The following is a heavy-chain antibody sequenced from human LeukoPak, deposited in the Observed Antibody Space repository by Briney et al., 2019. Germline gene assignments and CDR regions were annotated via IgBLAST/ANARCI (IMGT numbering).Heavy chain of an antibody. CDR1: GYSFTSYW. V-gene: IGHV5-51*01. CDR2: NYPGDSEA. Sequence: GESLKISCKGSGYSFTSYWIGWVRLMPGKDLEWMGINYPGDSEARYSPSFQGQVTISVDKSINTAYLQWSSLKASDTAMYYCARCKAVAGTINAFDFWGQGTMVTVSS. J-gene: IGHJ3*01. D-gene: IGHD6-19*01. CDR3: ARCKAVAGTINAFDF.